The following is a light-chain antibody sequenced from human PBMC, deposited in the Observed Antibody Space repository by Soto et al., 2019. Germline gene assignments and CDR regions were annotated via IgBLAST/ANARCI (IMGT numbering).Light chain of an antibody. CDR3: SSYTSSSTLVV. Sequence: QSALTQPASVSGSPGQSITISCTGTSSDVGGYNYVSWYQQHPGKAPKLMIYDGSSRPSGVSNRFSDSKSGNTASLTISGLQAEDEADYYCSSYTSSSTLVVFGGGTKGTVL. CDR1: SSDVGGYNY. V-gene: IGLV2-14*01. CDR2: DGS. J-gene: IGLJ2*01.